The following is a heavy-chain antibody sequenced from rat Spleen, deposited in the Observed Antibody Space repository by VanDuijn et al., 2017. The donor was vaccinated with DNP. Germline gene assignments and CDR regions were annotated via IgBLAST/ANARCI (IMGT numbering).Heavy chain of an antibody. CDR1: GYSITSCC. CDR2: ISYSGNT. Sequence: EVQLQESGPGLVEPSQSLSLTCSVTGYSITSCCRWTWIRKFPGNKMEWIGHISYSGNTHYNPSLKSRISITRDTSKNQFFLQLSSVTPEATATYYCARWSNFFDYWGHGVMVTVSS. J-gene: IGHJ2*01. CDR3: ARWSNFFDY. V-gene: IGHV3-1*01.